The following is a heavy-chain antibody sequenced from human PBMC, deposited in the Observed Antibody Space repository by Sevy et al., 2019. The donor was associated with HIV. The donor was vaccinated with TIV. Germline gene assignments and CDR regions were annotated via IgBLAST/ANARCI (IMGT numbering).Heavy chain of an antibody. D-gene: IGHD4-17*01. CDR3: ARDSPPSATTVAHFDR. Sequence: GGSLRLSCTTSGFLFSSYEMNWVRQAPGKGLEWVSYISNSGTTIYYSDSVKGRFTISRDNARNSLYLQMSSLRAEDSAVYYCARDSPPSATTVAHFDRWGQGTLVTVSS. V-gene: IGHV3-48*03. CDR1: GFLFSSYE. J-gene: IGHJ4*02. CDR2: ISNSGTTI.